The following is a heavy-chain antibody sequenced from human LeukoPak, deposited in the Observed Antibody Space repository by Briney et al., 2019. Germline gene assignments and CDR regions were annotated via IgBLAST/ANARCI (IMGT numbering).Heavy chain of an antibody. CDR2: IYYSGST. D-gene: IGHD6-13*01. Sequence: SQTLSLTCTVSGGSISSGGYYWSWIRQPPGKGLEWIGYIYYSGSTNYNPSLKSRVTISVDTSKTQFSLKLSSVTAADTAVYYCARVIAAAGRPYYYYGMDVWGQGTTVTVSS. V-gene: IGHV4-61*08. CDR1: GGSISSGGYY. CDR3: ARVIAAAGRPYYYYGMDV. J-gene: IGHJ6*02.